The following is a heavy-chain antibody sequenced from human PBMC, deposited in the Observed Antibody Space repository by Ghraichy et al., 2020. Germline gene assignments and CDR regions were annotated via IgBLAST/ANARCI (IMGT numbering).Heavy chain of an antibody. CDR1: GFTFSSYW. V-gene: IGHV3-7*01. J-gene: IGHJ3*02. CDR2: IKQDGSEK. CDR3: ARDSYLIYCSGGSCYPDAFDI. D-gene: IGHD2-15*01. Sequence: GGSLRLSCAASGFTFSSYWMSWVRQAPGKGLEWVANIKQDGSEKYYVDSVKGRFTISRDNAKNSLYLQMNSLRAEDTAVYYCARDSYLIYCSGGSCYPDAFDIWGQGTMVTVSS.